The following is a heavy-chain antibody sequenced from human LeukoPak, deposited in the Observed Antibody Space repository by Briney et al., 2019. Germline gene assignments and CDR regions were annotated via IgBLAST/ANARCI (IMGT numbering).Heavy chain of an antibody. CDR3: ARLNWNYLNRWYFDY. CDR2: IFHSGST. J-gene: IGHJ4*02. D-gene: IGHD1-7*01. Sequence: SGTLSLTCAVSGGSISSSNWWSWVRQPPGKGLEWIGEIFHSGSTNYNPSLKSRVTISVDKSKNQFSLKLSSVTAADTAVYYCARLNWNYLNRWYFDYWGQGTLVTVSS. CDR1: GGSISSSNW. V-gene: IGHV4-4*02.